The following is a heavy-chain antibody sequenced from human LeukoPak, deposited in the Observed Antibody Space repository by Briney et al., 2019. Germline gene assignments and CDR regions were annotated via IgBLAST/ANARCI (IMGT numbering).Heavy chain of an antibody. CDR3: ARAASWIGELSKIPFDY. V-gene: IGHV1-69*13. Sequence: GASVKVSCKASGGTFSSYAISWVRQAPGQGLEWMGGIIPIFGTANYAQKFQGRVTITADESTSTAYMELSSLGSEDTAVYYCARAASWIGELSKIPFDYWGQGTLVTVSS. CDR1: GGTFSSYA. CDR2: IIPIFGTA. D-gene: IGHD3-10*01. J-gene: IGHJ4*02.